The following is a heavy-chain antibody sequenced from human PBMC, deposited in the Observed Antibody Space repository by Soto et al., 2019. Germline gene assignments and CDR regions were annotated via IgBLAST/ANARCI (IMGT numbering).Heavy chain of an antibody. V-gene: IGHV4-39*01. CDR3: ARQSDIYDILTGYYFGWFDP. J-gene: IGHJ5*02. CDR2: IYYSGST. CDR1: GGSISSSSYY. Sequence: QLQLQESGPGLVKPSETLSLTCTVSGGSISSSSYYWGWIRQPPGKGLEWIGSIYYSGSTYYNPSLKSRVTISVDTSKNQFSLKLSSVTAADTAVYYCARQSDIYDILTGYYFGWFDPWGQGTLVTVSS. D-gene: IGHD3-9*01.